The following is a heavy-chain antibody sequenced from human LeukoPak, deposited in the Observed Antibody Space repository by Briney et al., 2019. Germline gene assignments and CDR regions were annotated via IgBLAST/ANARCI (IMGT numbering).Heavy chain of an antibody. CDR2: ISAYNGNT. CDR1: GYTFTSYG. J-gene: IGHJ6*02. V-gene: IGHV1-18*01. D-gene: IGHD3-10*01. CDR3: ARSGPNYYGSGSYPPFYYYYGMDV. Sequence: ASVKVSCKASGYTFTSYGISWVRQAPGQGLEWIGWISAYNGNTNYAQKLQGRVTMTTDTSTSTAYMELRSLRSDDTAVYYCARSGPNYYGSGSYPPFYYYYGMDVWGQGTTVTVSS.